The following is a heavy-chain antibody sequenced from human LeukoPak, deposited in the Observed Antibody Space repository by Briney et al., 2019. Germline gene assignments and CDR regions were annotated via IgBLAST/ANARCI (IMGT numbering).Heavy chain of an antibody. CDR1: GFTVSSNY. D-gene: IGHD6-13*01. V-gene: IGHV3-66*01. Sequence: GGSLRLSCAASGFTVSSNYMSWVRQAPGKGLEWVSVIYSCGSTYYADSVKGRFTISRDNSKNTLYLQMNSLRAEDTAVYYCARSPADYSSSCHYYYYYMDVWGKGTTVTVSS. CDR2: IYSCGST. CDR3: ARSPADYSSSCHYYYYYMDV. J-gene: IGHJ6*03.